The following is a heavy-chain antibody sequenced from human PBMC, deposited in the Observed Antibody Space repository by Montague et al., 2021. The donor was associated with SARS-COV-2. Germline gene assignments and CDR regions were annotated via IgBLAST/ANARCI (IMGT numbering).Heavy chain of an antibody. D-gene: IGHD3-9*01. CDR2: IYYSGST. CDR1: GGSISSSNW. CDR3: ARHGSSGYFDWLGD. V-gene: IGHV4-39*01. Sequence: SETLSFTCAVSGGSISSSNWWSWVRQPPGKGLEWIGSIYYSGSTXYNPSLKSRVTISVDTSKNQFSLKLSSVTAADTAVYYCARHGSSGYFDWLGDWGQGTLVTVSS. J-gene: IGHJ4*02.